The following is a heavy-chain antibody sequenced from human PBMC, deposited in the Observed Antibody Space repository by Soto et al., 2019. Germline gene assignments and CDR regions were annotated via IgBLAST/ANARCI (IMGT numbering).Heavy chain of an antibody. CDR2: TSYDGSSV. J-gene: IGHJ6*02. D-gene: IGHD6-6*01. Sequence: PGGSLRLSCAASGFTFSSYGMHWVRQGPGKGLEWVAHTSYDGSSVYYADSVKGRFTISRDNSKNTMFLQMNSLRPEDTAVYFCAKDRSSSSSFYYGIDVWGQGTPVTVSS. CDR1: GFTFSSYG. V-gene: IGHV3-30*18. CDR3: AKDRSSSSSFYYGIDV.